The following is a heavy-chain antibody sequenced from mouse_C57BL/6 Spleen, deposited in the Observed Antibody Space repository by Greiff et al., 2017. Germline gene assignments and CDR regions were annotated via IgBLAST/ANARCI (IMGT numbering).Heavy chain of an antibody. CDR3: ANYYGSSYVLYWYFDV. CDR1: GYSITSGYY. V-gene: IGHV3-6*01. Sequence: EVQLQQSGPGLVKPSQSLSLTCSVTGYSITSGYYWSWIRQFPGNKLEWMGYISYDGSNNYNPSLKNRISITRDTSKNQFFLKLNSVTTEDTATYYCANYYGSSYVLYWYFDVWGTGTTVTVSS. J-gene: IGHJ1*03. D-gene: IGHD1-1*01. CDR2: ISYDGSN.